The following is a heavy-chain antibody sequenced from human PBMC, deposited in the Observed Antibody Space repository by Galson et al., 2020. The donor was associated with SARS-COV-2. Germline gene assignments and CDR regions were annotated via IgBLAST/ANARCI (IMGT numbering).Heavy chain of an antibody. CDR3: AREWGDINSSVFDY. CDR2: INPSGDIT. CDR1: GYTLISFY. J-gene: IGHJ4*02. V-gene: IGHV1-46*04. D-gene: IGHD2-21*01. Sequence: SVTVSCKASGYTLISFYIHWVRQAPGQGREWMGVINPSGDITSYAQKLRGRVTVTRDMSTQTVYMELSSLTSEDTAVYYCAREWGDINSSVFDYWGQGSLVVVSS.